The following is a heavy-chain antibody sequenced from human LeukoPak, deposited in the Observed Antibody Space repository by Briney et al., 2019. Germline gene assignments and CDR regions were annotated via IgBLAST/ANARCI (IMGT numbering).Heavy chain of an antibody. V-gene: IGHV4-38-2*02. J-gene: IGHJ4*02. CDR3: ARDSDPTYYFDSGPYHAY. CDR1: GYSISSGYY. Sequence: PSETLSLTCTVSGYSISSGYYWGWIRQPPGKGLEWIGSIYHSGSTYYSPSLKSRVTISVDTSKNQFSLKLSSVTAADTAVYYCARDSDPTYYFDSGPYHAYWGQGTLVTVSS. D-gene: IGHD3-10*01. CDR2: IYHSGST.